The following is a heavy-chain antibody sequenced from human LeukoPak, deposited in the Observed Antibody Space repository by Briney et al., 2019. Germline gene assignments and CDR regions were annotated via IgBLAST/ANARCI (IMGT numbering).Heavy chain of an antibody. D-gene: IGHD3-3*01. V-gene: IGHV4-59*08. CDR1: GGSISSYY. CDR3: ARRAYYDFWSGPYYFDY. J-gene: IGHJ4*02. CDR2: IYYSGST. Sequence: KPSETLSLTCTVSGGSISSYYWSSIRQPPGKGLEWIGYIYYSGSTNYNPSLKSRATISVDTSKNQFSLKLSSVTAADTAVYYCARRAYYDFWSGPYYFDYWGQGTLVTVSS.